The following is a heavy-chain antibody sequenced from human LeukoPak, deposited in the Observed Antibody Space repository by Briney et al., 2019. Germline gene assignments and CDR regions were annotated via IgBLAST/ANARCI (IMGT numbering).Heavy chain of an antibody. Sequence: GGSLRLSCAASGFVFSTYAIHWVRHVPGKGLEYVSGINGNGDYTDYANFVKGRFTISRDNFKNTVYLQMGSLRAEDMAVYYCARDLFSGAEMATLDYWGQGTLVTVSS. CDR3: ARDLFSGAEMATLDY. J-gene: IGHJ4*02. V-gene: IGHV3-64*01. D-gene: IGHD5-24*01. CDR2: INGNGDYT. CDR1: GFVFSTYA.